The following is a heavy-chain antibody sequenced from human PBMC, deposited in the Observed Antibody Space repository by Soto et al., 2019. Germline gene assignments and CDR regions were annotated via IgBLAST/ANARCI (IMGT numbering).Heavy chain of an antibody. Sequence: PGWSLGLSCASCGSTFTRYSMDWVRHAPGKGLELVSSISSTTNYIYYGDSMKGRFTISRDNAKNSLYLEMNSLRAEDTAVYYCARESEDLTSNFDYWGQGTLVTVSS. CDR3: ARESEDLTSNFDY. CDR1: GSTFTRYS. J-gene: IGHJ4*02. CDR2: ISSTTNYI. V-gene: IGHV3-21*06.